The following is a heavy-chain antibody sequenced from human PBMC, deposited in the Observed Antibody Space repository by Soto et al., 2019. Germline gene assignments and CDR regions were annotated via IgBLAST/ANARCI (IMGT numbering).Heavy chain of an antibody. CDR3: ARGGWQQLPFGL. J-gene: IGHJ4*02. CDR2: IYNSGNT. V-gene: IGHV4-61*01. D-gene: IGHD2-15*01. Sequence: SETLSLTCTVSGGSVSSDNYYWSWIRQPPGKGLEWIGYIYNSGNTDYNPSLKSRVTISVDTSKNQFPLNLSSVTAADTAVYYCARGGWQQLPFGLWGQGTLVTVSS. CDR1: GGSVSSDNYY.